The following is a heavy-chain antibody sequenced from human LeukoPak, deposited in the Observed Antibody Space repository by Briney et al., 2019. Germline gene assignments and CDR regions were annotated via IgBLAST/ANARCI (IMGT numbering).Heavy chain of an antibody. V-gene: IGHV1-46*01. Sequence: GASVKVSCKASGYTFTSYYMHWVRQAPGQGLEWMGTINPSGGSTSYAQKFQGRVTMTRDTSTSTVYMELSSLRSEDTAVYYCARDRPPYGSGSYPPYYYFDYWGQGTLVTVSS. CDR2: INPSGGST. CDR1: GYTFTSYY. D-gene: IGHD3-10*01. CDR3: ARDRPPYGSGSYPPYYYFDY. J-gene: IGHJ4*02.